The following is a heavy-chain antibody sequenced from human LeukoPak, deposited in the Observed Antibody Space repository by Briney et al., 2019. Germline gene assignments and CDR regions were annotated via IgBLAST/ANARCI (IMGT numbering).Heavy chain of an antibody. Sequence: SDTLSLTCTVSGGSISTYYWTWIRQPTGKALEWIGYIYYSGSTNYNPSLKSRVTMSVDTSKNQFSLKLNSVTAADTAVYYCARDRLGLPVDYWGRGTLVTVSS. V-gene: IGHV4-59*01. CDR2: IYYSGST. CDR1: GGSISTYY. D-gene: IGHD3-16*01. J-gene: IGHJ4*02. CDR3: ARDRLGLPVDY.